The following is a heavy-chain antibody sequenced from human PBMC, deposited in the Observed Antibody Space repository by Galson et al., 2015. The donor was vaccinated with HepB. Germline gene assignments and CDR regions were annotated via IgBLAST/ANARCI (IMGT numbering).Heavy chain of an antibody. D-gene: IGHD2-2*01. CDR2: ISIDSSTI. CDR1: GFTFSSYT. J-gene: IGHJ2*01. CDR3: ARAAFCSNSYWYFDL. Sequence: SLRLSCAASGFTFSSYTMNWVRQAPGKGLEWLSYISIDSSTIYYADSVKGRFTISRDNAKNSLYLQMHSLRDEDTAVYYCARAAFCSNSYWYFDLWSRGTLFTVSS. V-gene: IGHV3-48*02.